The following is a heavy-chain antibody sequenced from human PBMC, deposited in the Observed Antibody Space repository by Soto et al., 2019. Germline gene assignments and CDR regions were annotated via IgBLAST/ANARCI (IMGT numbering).Heavy chain of an antibody. CDR1: GFTFSSYA. J-gene: IGHJ6*03. CDR3: AKKGGSSSWYGYYYYYMDV. CDR2: ISGSGGST. V-gene: IGHV3-23*01. Sequence: EVQLLESGGGLVQPGGSLRLSCAASGFTFSSYAMSWVRQAPGKGLEWVSAISGSGGSTYYADSVKGRFTISRDNSKNTLYLQMNSLRAEDKAVYYCAKKGGSSSWYGYYYYYMDVWGKGTTVTVSS. D-gene: IGHD6-13*01.